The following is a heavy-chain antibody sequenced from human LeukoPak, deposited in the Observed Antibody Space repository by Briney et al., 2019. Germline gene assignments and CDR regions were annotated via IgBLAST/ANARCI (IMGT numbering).Heavy chain of an antibody. CDR3: ARKVPNDSSGYYYRGQFDP. D-gene: IGHD3-22*01. CDR1: GYTFTRYG. CDR2: ISGSNYNT. Sequence: ASVKVSCKASGYTFTRYGMSWVRQAPGQGPEWMGWISGSNYNTNYAQKFQGRVTITADKSTSTAYMELSSLRSEDTAVYYCARKVPNDSSGYYYRGQFDPWGQGTLVTVSS. V-gene: IGHV1-18*01. J-gene: IGHJ5*02.